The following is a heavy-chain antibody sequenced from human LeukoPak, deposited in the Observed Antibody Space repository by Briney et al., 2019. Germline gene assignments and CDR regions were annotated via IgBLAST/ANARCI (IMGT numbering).Heavy chain of an antibody. V-gene: IGHV4-59*01. CDR3: ATSTRYFDWFGPYYYGMDV. CDR2: IYYSGST. CDR1: GGSISGYY. J-gene: IGHJ6*02. D-gene: IGHD3-9*01. Sequence: SGTLSLTCTVSGGSISGYYWSWIRQPPGKGLEWIGYIYYSGSTNYNPSLKSRVTISVDTSKNQFSLKLSSVTAADTAVYYCATSTRYFDWFGPYYYGMDVWGQGTTVTVSS.